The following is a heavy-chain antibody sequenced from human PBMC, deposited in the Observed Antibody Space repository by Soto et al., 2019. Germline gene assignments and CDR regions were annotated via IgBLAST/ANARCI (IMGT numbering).Heavy chain of an antibody. CDR2: ISWNSGSI. CDR3: ANFERYCSSTSCYGFDY. Sequence: PGGSLRLSCAASGFTFDDYAMHWVRQAPGKGLEWVSGISWNSGSIGYADSVKGRFTISRDNAKNSLYLQMNSLRAEDTALYYCANFERYCSSTSCYGFDYWGQGTLVTVSS. J-gene: IGHJ4*02. D-gene: IGHD2-2*01. V-gene: IGHV3-9*01. CDR1: GFTFDDYA.